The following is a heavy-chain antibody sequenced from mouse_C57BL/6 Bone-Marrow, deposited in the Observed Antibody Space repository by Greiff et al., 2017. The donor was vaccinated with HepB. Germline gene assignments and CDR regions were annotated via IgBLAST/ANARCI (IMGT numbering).Heavy chain of an antibody. CDR2: ISSGSSTI. CDR3: ARGVLRRFDY. CDR1: GFTFSDYG. J-gene: IGHJ2*01. V-gene: IGHV5-17*01. Sequence: EVKLMESGGGLVKPGGSLKLSCAASGFTFSDYGMHWVRQAPEKGLEWVAYISSGSSTIYYADTVKGRFTISRDNAKNTLFLQMTSLRSEDTAMYYCARGVLRRFDYWGQGTTLTVSS. D-gene: IGHD1-1*01.